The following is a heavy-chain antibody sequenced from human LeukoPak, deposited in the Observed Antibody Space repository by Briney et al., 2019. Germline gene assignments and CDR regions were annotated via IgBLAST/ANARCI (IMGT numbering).Heavy chain of an antibody. CDR2: INHSGST. J-gene: IGHJ5*02. CDR3: ARGAVRNYYGSGSRWFDP. V-gene: IGHV4-34*01. Sequence: PSETLSLTCAVYGGSFSGYYWSWIRQPPGEGLEWIEEINHSGSTNYNPSLKSRVTISVDTSKNQFSLKLSSVTAADTAVYYCARGAVRNYYGSGSRWFDPWGQGTLVTVSS. D-gene: IGHD3-10*01. CDR1: GGSFSGYY.